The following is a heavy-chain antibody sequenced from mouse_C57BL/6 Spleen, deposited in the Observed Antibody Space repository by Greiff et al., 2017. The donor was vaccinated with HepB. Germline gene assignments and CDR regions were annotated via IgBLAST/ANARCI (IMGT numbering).Heavy chain of an antibody. CDR1: GYSITSGYY. Sequence: ESGPGLVKPSQSLSLTCSVTGYSITSGYYWNWIRQFPGNKLEWMGYISYDGSNNYNPSLKNRISITRDTSKNQFFLKLNSVTTEDTATYYCARGETTEGFAYWGQGTLVTVSA. CDR3: ARGETTEGFAY. CDR2: ISYDGSN. V-gene: IGHV3-6*01. D-gene: IGHD1-1*01. J-gene: IGHJ3*01.